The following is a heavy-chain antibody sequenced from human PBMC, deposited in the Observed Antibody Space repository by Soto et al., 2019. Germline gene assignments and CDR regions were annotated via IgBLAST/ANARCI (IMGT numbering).Heavy chain of an antibody. D-gene: IGHD6-13*01. Sequence: VQLQESGPGLVKPSETLSLICTVSGGSISSDYLSWIRQPAGKGLEWIGRVYTSGYSNSNPSLKSRVTMSVDTSKQRFSLTLSSATAADTAVYYCAREPTTAGTVNWFDPWGQGTLVTVSS. CDR2: VYTSGYS. CDR1: GGSISSDY. J-gene: IGHJ5*02. CDR3: AREPTTAGTVNWFDP. V-gene: IGHV4-4*07.